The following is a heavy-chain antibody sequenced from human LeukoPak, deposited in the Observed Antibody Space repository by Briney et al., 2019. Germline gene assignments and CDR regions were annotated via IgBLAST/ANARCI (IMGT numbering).Heavy chain of an antibody. V-gene: IGHV3-23*01. Sequence: GGSLRLSCAASGFTFSSYAMSWVRQAPGKGLEWVSAISGSGGSTYYADSVKGRFTISRDNSKNTLYLQMNSLRAEDTAVYYCAREHCSGGSCYASGMDVWGQGTTVTVSS. D-gene: IGHD2-15*01. CDR1: GFTFSSYA. J-gene: IGHJ6*02. CDR2: ISGSGGST. CDR3: AREHCSGGSCYASGMDV.